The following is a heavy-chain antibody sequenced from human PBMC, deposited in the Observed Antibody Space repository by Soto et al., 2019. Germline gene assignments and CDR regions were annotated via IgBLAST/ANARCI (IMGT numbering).Heavy chain of an antibody. CDR3: ARKGKATTAPWDF. V-gene: IGHV4-59*01. J-gene: IGHJ4*02. CDR1: GGSITSYN. CDR2: VYNSGST. D-gene: IGHD1-1*01. Sequence: ASETLSLTCTISGGSITSYNWNWLRQPPGKALEWIGYVYNSGSTNYNPSLKSRVTISVDTSKNQFSLNLSSVTAADTAVYYCARKGKATTAPWDFWGQGILVTV.